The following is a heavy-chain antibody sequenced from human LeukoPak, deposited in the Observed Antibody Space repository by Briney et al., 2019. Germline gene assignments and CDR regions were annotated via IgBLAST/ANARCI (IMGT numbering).Heavy chain of an antibody. J-gene: IGHJ4*02. CDR2: ISASGGST. D-gene: IGHD3-22*01. CDR1: AFTFSSYG. Sequence: GGTLRLSCAASAFTFSSYGMSWVRQAPGKGLEWVSAISASGGSTYYADSVKGRFTISRDNSKNTLYLQMNSLRAEDTAVYYCAKVWPYDSNNFDYWGQGTLVTVSS. V-gene: IGHV3-23*01. CDR3: AKVWPYDSNNFDY.